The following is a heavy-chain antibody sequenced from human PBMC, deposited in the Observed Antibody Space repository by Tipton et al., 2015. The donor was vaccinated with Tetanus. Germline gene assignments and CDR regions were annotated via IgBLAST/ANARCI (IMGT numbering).Heavy chain of an antibody. V-gene: IGHV4-31*03. J-gene: IGHJ4*02. Sequence: TLSLTCTVSGGSISSGGHYWSWIRQHPGKGLEWIGDIYYSGTTDYNPSLKSRVTISVDTSKDQFSLKLKSVTAAATAVYYCARDQARGARGWNYFDYWGQGTLVTVSS. CDR1: GGSISSGGHY. CDR3: ARDQARGARGWNYFDY. D-gene: IGHD1-26*01. CDR2: IYYSGTT.